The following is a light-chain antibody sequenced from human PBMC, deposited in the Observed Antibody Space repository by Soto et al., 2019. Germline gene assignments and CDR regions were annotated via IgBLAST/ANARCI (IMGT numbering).Light chain of an antibody. CDR2: DAS. CDR1: QSINRH. V-gene: IGKV3-11*01. CDR3: QQRSNWPPVT. J-gene: IGKJ4*01. Sequence: EIVLTQSPATLSLSPGEIATLSCRASQSINRHLAWYRQKPGQAPRLLIYDASNRATGIPARFSGSGSGTDFTLTISSLEPEDFGVYYCQQRSNWPPVTFGGVTKVDIK.